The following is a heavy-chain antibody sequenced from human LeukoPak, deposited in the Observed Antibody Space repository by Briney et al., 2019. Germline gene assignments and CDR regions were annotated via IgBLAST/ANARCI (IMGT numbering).Heavy chain of an antibody. Sequence: GGSLRLSCAASGFTFSSYSMNWVRQAPGKGLEWVSSISSSSSYIYYADSVKGRFTISRDNAKNSLYLQMNSLRAEDTAVYYCARSLILTGYCLDYWGQGTPVTVSS. D-gene: IGHD3-9*01. V-gene: IGHV3-21*01. CDR1: GFTFSSYS. CDR3: ARSLILTGYCLDY. J-gene: IGHJ4*02. CDR2: ISSSSSYI.